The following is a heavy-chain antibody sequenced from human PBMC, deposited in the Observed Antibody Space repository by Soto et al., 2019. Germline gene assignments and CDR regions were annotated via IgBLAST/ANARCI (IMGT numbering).Heavy chain of an antibody. D-gene: IGHD3-10*01. CDR1: GGSISSGGYY. CDR2: IYYSGST. CDR3: ARDRSGVVRGFFRKARFDP. Sequence: QVQLQESGPGLVKPSQTLSLTCTVSGGSISSGGYYWSWIRQHPGKGLERIGYIYYSGSTYYNPSLKSRVTISVDTSKNQFSLNLSSVTAADTAVYYCARDRSGVVRGFFRKARFDPWGQGTLVTVSS. J-gene: IGHJ5*02. V-gene: IGHV4-31*03.